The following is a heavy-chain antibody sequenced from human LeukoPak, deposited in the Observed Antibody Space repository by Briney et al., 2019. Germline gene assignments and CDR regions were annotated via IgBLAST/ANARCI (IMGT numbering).Heavy chain of an antibody. CDR2: IYTSGST. Sequence: PSQTLSLTCTVSGGSISSGSYYWSWIRQPAGKGLEWIGRIYTSGSTNYNPSLKSRVTISVDTSKSQFSLKLSSVTAADTAVYYCARDYYDSSGYYHVNWFDPWGQGTLVTVSS. V-gene: IGHV4-61*02. J-gene: IGHJ5*02. CDR1: GGSISSGSYY. CDR3: ARDYYDSSGYYHVNWFDP. D-gene: IGHD3-22*01.